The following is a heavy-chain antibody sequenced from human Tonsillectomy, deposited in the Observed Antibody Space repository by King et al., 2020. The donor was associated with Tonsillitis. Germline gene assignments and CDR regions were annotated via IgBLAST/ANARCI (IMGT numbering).Heavy chain of an antibody. V-gene: IGHV1-18*04. J-gene: IGHJ4*02. CDR3: ARDIQSGGKARAHSGYEPKDY. CDR1: GYTFTSYD. CDR2: ISGYNGDT. D-gene: IGHD5-12*01. Sequence: VQLVESGAEVKKPGASVKVSCKASGYTFTSYDINWVRQAPGQGLQWMGWISGYNGDTHYAQKLQGRVTMTTDTSTSTAYMELRRLRSDDTAVYYCARDIQSGGKARAHSGYEPKDYWGQGTLVTVSS.